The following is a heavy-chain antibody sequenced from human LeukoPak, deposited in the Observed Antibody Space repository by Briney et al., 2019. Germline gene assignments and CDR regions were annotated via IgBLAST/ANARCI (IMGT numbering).Heavy chain of an antibody. CDR3: ARSGPAVVSLYYFDY. Sequence: EASVKVSCKASGYTFTSYGISWVRQAPGQGLEWMGWISAYNGNTNYAQKLQGRVTMTTDTSTSTAYMELRSLRSDDTAVYYCARSGPAVVSLYYFDYWGQGTLVTVSS. J-gene: IGHJ4*02. CDR2: ISAYNGNT. D-gene: IGHD4-23*01. V-gene: IGHV1-18*01. CDR1: GYTFTSYG.